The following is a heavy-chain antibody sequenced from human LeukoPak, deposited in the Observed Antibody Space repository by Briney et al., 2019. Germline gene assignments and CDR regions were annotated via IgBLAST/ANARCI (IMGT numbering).Heavy chain of an antibody. D-gene: IGHD3-9*01. J-gene: IGHJ4*02. CDR3: AKHYDILTGYYGLEFDY. V-gene: IGHV3-23*01. CDR1: GFTFSSYA. Sequence: GGSLRLSCAASGFTFSSYAMSWVRQAPGKGLEWVSAISGSGGSTYYADSVKGRFTISRDNSKNTLYLQMNSLRAEDTAVYYCAKHYDILTGYYGLEFDYWGQGTLVTVSS. CDR2: ISGSGGST.